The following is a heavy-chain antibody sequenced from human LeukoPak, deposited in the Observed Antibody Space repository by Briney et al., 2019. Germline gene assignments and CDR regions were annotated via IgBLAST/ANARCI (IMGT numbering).Heavy chain of an antibody. CDR1: GFSFTSYG. CDR2: ISGSGGST. V-gene: IGHV3-23*01. Sequence: GGSLRLSCAASGFSFTSYGLSWVRQAPGKGLEWVSGISGSGGSTYYADSVKGRFTISRGNSKNTLFLQMNSLRAEDTAVYYCAKASIAVAGYGYYYYMDVWGKGTTVTISS. CDR3: AKASIAVAGYGYYYYMDV. J-gene: IGHJ6*03. D-gene: IGHD6-19*01.